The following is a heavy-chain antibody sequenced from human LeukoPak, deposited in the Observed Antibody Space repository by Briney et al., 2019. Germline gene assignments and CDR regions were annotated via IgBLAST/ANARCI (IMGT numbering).Heavy chain of an antibody. D-gene: IGHD6-19*01. CDR1: GFTFSSYW. J-gene: IGHJ4*02. CDR3: AGSSGWYRFDY. Sequence: PGGSLRLSCAASGFTFSSYWMSWVRQAPGKGLEWVANIKQDGSEKYYADSVKGRFTISRDNSKNTLYLQMNSLRAEDTAVYYCAGSSGWYRFDYWGQGTVVTVSS. CDR2: IKQDGSEK. V-gene: IGHV3-7*01.